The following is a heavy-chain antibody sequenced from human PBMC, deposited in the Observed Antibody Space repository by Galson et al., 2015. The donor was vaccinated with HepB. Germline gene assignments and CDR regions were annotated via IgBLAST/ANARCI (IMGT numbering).Heavy chain of an antibody. J-gene: IGHJ6*02. CDR1: GGTFSSYA. V-gene: IGHV1-69*13. Sequence: SVKVSCKASGGTFSSYAISWVRQAPGQGLEWMGGIIPIFGTANYAQKFQGRVTITADESTSTAYMELSSLRSEDTAVYYCAREVPGGYSGYDYYYYYYGMDVWGQGTTVTVSS. D-gene: IGHD5-12*01. CDR2: IIPIFGTA. CDR3: AREVPGGYSGYDYYYYYYGMDV.